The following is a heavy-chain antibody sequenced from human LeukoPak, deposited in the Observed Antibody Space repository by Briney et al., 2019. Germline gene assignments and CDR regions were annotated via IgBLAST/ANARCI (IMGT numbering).Heavy chain of an antibody. V-gene: IGHV4-59*08. D-gene: IGHD3-3*01. Sequence: SETLSLTCTVSGGSISSYYWSWIRQPPGKGLEWIGYIYYSGSTNYNPSLKSRVTISVDTSKNQFSLKLSSVTAADTAVYYCARHGNDFWSGYYFFFDYRGQGTLVTVSS. CDR3: ARHGNDFWSGYYFFFDY. J-gene: IGHJ4*02. CDR2: IYYSGST. CDR1: GGSISSYY.